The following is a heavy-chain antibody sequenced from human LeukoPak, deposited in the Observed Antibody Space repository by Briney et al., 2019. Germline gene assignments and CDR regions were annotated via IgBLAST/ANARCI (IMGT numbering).Heavy chain of an antibody. CDR3: ARTYYYDSSGYLYYFDY. CDR1: GFTFSDYY. J-gene: IGHJ4*02. D-gene: IGHD3-22*01. CDR2: ISSSGSNI. Sequence: GGSLRLSCAASGFTFSDYYMSWIRQAPGKGLEWVSYISSSGSNIYYADSVKGRFTISRDNAKNTLYLQINSQRGEDTAVYYCARTYYYDSSGYLYYFDYWGQGTLVTVSS. V-gene: IGHV3-11*01.